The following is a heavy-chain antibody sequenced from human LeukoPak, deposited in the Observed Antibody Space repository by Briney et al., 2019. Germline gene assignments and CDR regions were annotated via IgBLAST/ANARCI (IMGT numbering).Heavy chain of an antibody. D-gene: IGHD2-2*01. CDR3: ATRRTRSSTSCYGH. J-gene: IGHJ4*02. V-gene: IGHV1-2*02. CDR1: GYTFTGYY. Sequence: ASVKVSCKASGYTFTGYYMHWVRQAPGQGLEWMGWINPNSGGTNYAQKFQGRVTMTRDTSISTAYMELSRLRSDDTAVYYCATRRTRSSTSCYGHWGQGTLVTVSS. CDR2: INPNSGGT.